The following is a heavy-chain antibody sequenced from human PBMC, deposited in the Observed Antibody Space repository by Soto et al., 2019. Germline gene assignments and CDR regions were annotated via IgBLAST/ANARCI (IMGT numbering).Heavy chain of an antibody. Sequence: ASAKVSCKASGYTFTSYAMHWVRQAPGQRLEWMGWINAGNGNTKYSQKFQGRVTITRDTSASTAYMELSSLRSEDTAVYYCARADLKPCSGGSCYSRNAMDVWGQGTTVTVSS. CDR2: INAGNGNT. CDR3: ARADLKPCSGGSCYSRNAMDV. V-gene: IGHV1-3*01. CDR1: GYTFTSYA. J-gene: IGHJ6*02. D-gene: IGHD2-15*01.